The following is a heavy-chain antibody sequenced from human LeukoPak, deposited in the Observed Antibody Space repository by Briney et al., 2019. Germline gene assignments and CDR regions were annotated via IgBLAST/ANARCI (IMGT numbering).Heavy chain of an antibody. CDR2: MNPNSGNT. CDR3: ARTKVGATPFDY. CDR1: GYTFTSYD. V-gene: IGHV1-8*01. Sequence: ASVKVSCKASGYTFTSYDINWVRQATGQGLEWMGWMNPNSGNTGYAQKFQGRVTMTKNTSISTAYMELSSLRSEDTAVYYCARTKVGATPFDYWGQGTLVTVSS. J-gene: IGHJ4*02. D-gene: IGHD1-26*01.